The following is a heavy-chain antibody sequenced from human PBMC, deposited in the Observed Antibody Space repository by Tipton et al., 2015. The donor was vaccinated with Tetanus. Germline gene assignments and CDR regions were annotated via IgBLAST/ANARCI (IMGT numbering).Heavy chain of an antibody. D-gene: IGHD3-22*01. J-gene: IGHJ6*02. CDR2: IAPNSGGT. CDR1: GYTFTGYY. CDR3: ARDRGDYIYYGMDV. Sequence: QLVQSGAEVKKPGASVKASCKASGYTFTGYYIYWVRQAPGQGLEWMGWIAPNSGGTVYAQKFQGRVPMTRDTSISTAYMELRSLRSYATAFYYCARDRGDYIYYGMDVWGPGTTVTVS. V-gene: IGHV1-2*02.